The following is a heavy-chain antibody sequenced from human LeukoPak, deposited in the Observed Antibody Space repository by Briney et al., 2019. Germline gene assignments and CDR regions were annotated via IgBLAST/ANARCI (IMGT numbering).Heavy chain of an antibody. D-gene: IGHD3-10*01. V-gene: IGHV3-30-3*01. Sequence: GGSLRLSCAASGFTFSSYAMHWVRQAPGQGLEWVAVISYDGSNKYYADSVKGRFTISRDNSKNTLYLQMNSLRAEDAAVYYCARDFMGRLDYWGQGTLVTVSS. CDR3: ARDFMGRLDY. CDR1: GFTFSSYA. J-gene: IGHJ4*02. CDR2: ISYDGSNK.